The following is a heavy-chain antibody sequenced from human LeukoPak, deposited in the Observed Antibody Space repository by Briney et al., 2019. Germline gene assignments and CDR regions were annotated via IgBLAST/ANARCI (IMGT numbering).Heavy chain of an antibody. Sequence: GGSLRLSCAASGFTFSNYNILWARQTPGKGLEFLFYITFGGRAAHSADSVKGRFTFSRDNAKNSVYLQMNSLRVDDSGIYYCARVGLGGDWFDYWGQGTRITVSS. J-gene: IGHJ5*01. CDR2: ITFGGRAA. CDR3: ARVGLGGDWFDY. CDR1: GFTFSNYN. D-gene: IGHD3-16*01. V-gene: IGHV3-48*01.